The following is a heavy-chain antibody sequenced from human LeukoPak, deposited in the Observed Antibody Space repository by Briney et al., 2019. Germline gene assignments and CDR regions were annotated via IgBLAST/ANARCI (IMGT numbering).Heavy chain of an antibody. V-gene: IGHV3-7*01. CDR1: GFTFSIYW. J-gene: IGHJ3*02. CDR2: IKQEGSEK. CDR3: AREWAGMNDI. Sequence: GGSLRLSCAASGFTFSIYWVSWVRQAPGKGLEWVANIKQEGSEKYYVDSVKGRFTISRDNAKNSLYLQMNSLRAEDTAVYYCAREWAGMNDIWGQGTMVTVSS.